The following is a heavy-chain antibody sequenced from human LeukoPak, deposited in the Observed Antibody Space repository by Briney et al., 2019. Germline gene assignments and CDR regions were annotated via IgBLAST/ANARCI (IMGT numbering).Heavy chain of an antibody. CDR1: GFTFDDYA. D-gene: IGHD3-3*01. Sequence: PGRSLRLSCAASGFTFDDYAMHWVRHAPGKGLEWVSGTSWNSGSIGYADSVKGRFTISRDNAKNSLYLQMNSLRAEDTALYYCAKDAYYDFWSGRYYDYWGQGTLVTVSS. CDR2: TSWNSGSI. V-gene: IGHV3-9*01. J-gene: IGHJ4*02. CDR3: AKDAYYDFWSGRYYDY.